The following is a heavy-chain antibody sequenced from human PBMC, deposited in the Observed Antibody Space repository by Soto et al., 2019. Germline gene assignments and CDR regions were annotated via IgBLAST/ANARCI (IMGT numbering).Heavy chain of an antibody. D-gene: IGHD3-9*01. CDR3: ARGPWPYDILTGYYNFDY. CDR1: GGTFSSYA. CDR2: IIPIFGTA. J-gene: IGHJ4*02. Sequence: QVQLVQSGAEVKKPGSSVKVTCKASGGTFSSYAINWVRQAPGQGLEWMGGIIPIFGTAKYAQKFQGRVTITADESTSTACRELSSLGSEDTAVYYCARGPWPYDILTGYYNFDYWGQGTLVTVSS. V-gene: IGHV1-69*12.